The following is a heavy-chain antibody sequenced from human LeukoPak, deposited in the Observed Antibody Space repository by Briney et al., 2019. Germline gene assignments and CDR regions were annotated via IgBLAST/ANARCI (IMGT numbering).Heavy chain of an antibody. V-gene: IGHV1-46*01. Sequence: ASVKVSCKASGYTFTSYYMHWVRQAPGQGLEWMGISNLGGVSTSYAQKFQGRVTMTRDTSTSTVYMELSSLRSEDTAVYYCARVAVYYDILTGYDYWGQGTLVTVSS. CDR3: ARVAVYYDILTGYDY. CDR2: SNLGGVST. D-gene: IGHD3-9*01. J-gene: IGHJ4*02. CDR1: GYTFTSYY.